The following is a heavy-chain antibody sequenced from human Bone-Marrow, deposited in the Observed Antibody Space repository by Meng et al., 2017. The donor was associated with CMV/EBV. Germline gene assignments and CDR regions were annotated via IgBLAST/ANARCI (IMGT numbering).Heavy chain of an antibody. V-gene: IGHV1-2*02. CDR3: ARAQGGYCSSTSCYTYYYGMDV. CDR1: GYTSTGYY. D-gene: IGHD2-2*02. J-gene: IGHJ6*02. CDR2: INPNSGGT. Sequence: ASVKVSCKASGYTSTGYYMHWVRQAPGQGLEWMGWINPNSGGTNYAQKLQGRVTMTTDTSTSTAYMELRSLRSDDTAVYYCARAQGGYCSSTSCYTYYYGMDVWGQGTTVTVSS.